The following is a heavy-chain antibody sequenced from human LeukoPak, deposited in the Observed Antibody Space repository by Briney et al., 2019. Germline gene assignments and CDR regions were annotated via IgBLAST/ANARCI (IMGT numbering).Heavy chain of an antibody. D-gene: IGHD3-22*01. Sequence: ASVKVSCKASGYIFTSYVLHWVRQAPGQGLEWMGWINTNTGNPTYAQGLTGRFVFSLDTSVSTAYLQISSLKADDTAMYYCARGDYETHGYQTRWGQGTLVTVSS. V-gene: IGHV7-4-1*02. CDR3: ARGDYETHGYQTR. J-gene: IGHJ4*02. CDR1: GYIFTSYV. CDR2: INTNTGNP.